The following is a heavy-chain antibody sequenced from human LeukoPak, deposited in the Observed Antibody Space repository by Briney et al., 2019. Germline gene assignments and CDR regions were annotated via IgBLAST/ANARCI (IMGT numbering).Heavy chain of an antibody. D-gene: IGHD5-18*01. CDR2: INHSGST. CDR3: AGGLGYGDQDY. CDR1: GGSFSGYY. J-gene: IGHJ4*02. Sequence: SETLSLTCAVYGGSFSGYYWSWIRQPPGKGLEWIGEINHSGSTNYNPSLKSRVTISVDTSKNQFSLKLSSVTAADTAVYYCAGGLGYGDQDYWGQGTLVTVSS. V-gene: IGHV4-34*01.